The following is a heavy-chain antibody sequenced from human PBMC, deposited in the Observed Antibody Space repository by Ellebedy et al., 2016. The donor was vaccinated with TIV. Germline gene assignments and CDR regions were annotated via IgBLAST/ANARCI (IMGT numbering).Heavy chain of an antibody. CDR3: ARGVGSGWYRHYYGMDV. CDR2: ISSSNSYI. Sequence: GESLKISCAASGFTFNTYSMNWVRQAPGKGLEWVSSISSSNSYINYADSVKGRFTISRDNANSSLFLEMKSLRAEDTAVYYCARGVGSGWYRHYYGMDVWGQGTTVTVSS. J-gene: IGHJ6*02. CDR1: GFTFNTYS. D-gene: IGHD6-19*01. V-gene: IGHV3-21*01.